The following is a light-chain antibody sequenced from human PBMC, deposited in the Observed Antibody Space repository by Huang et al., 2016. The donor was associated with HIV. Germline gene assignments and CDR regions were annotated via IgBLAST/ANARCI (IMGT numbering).Light chain of an antibody. CDR2: DAS. V-gene: IGKV3-15*01. Sequence: EIVMTQSPDTLSVSAGERATLSCRASQSVSTNLAWYQQRPGQAPSLVIYDASTRAIDSPARFNGTGSGTEFTLTINSLQSEDFAIYYCQHYNNWPQTFGQGTRVE. CDR1: QSVSTN. CDR3: QHYNNWPQT. J-gene: IGKJ1*01.